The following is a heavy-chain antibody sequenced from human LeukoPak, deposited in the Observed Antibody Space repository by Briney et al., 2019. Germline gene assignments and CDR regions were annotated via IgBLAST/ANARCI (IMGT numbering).Heavy chain of an antibody. V-gene: IGHV3-53*01. CDR2: IYSGGST. CDR1: GFNVSNNY. CDR3: ARATLDN. J-gene: IGHJ4*02. Sequence: PGGSLRLSCAASGFNVSNNYISWVRQAPGEGLEWVSVIYSGGSTKYADSVKARFTISRDNSKNTVYLQMNSLRADDTAVYYCARATLDNWGQGTLVTVSS.